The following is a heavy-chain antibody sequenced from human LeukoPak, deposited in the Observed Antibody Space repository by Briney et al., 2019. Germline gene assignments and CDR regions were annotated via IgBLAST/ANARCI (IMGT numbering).Heavy chain of an antibody. CDR1: EFTFSSYA. Sequence: GGSLRLSCTASEFTFSSYAMSWVRQAPGKGLEYVSAISSNGGSTYYANSVKGRFTISRDNSKNTLYLQMGSLRAEDMAVYYCARGDCSSTSCYYFDYWGQGTLVTVSS. D-gene: IGHD2-2*01. V-gene: IGHV3-64*01. CDR2: ISSNGGST. CDR3: ARGDCSSTSCYYFDY. J-gene: IGHJ4*02.